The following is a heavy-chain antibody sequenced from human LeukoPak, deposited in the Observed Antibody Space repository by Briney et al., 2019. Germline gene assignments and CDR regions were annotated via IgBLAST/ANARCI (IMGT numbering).Heavy chain of an antibody. CDR1: GGSISSYY. CDR2: TYYSGST. V-gene: IGHV4-59*01. CDR3: ARADDYVWGSYQDQYFQH. Sequence: SETLSLTCTVSGGSISSYYWSWLRQPPGKGLEWIGNTYYSGSTNYNPLLKRRVTIAVDTSKNQFSLKLSSVTAADAAVYYCARADDYVWGSYQDQYFQHWGQGTLVTVSS. D-gene: IGHD3-16*02. J-gene: IGHJ1*01.